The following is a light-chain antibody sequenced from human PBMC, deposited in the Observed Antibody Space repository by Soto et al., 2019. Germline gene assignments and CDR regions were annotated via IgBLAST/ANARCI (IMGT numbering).Light chain of an antibody. CDR3: QQYGSSPST. J-gene: IGKJ4*01. CDR2: GAS. V-gene: IGKV3-20*01. Sequence: DIVLTQSPGTLSLSPGERATLSCRASQSVRSSYLAWYQQKPGQAPRLLIYGASSRATGIPDRVSGSGSGTDFTLTISRLEPEDFAVDYCQQYGSSPSTFGGGTKVEIK. CDR1: QSVRSSY.